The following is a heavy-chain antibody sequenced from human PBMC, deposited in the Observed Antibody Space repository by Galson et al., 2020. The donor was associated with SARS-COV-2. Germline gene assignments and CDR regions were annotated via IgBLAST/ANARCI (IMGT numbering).Heavy chain of an antibody. CDR2: ISANGNT. CDR3: ARTPLTVAGTFDY. D-gene: IGHD6-19*01. V-gene: IGHV4-61*09. Sequence: SETLSLTCTVSGGSIKRGSYYWSWIRPSAGQGLEWLGHISANGNTMFNPFLKSRVIRSLDASKNQCSLNLNSVTAPDTAVYFCARTPLTVAGTFDYWGQGALVTVSS. J-gene: IGHJ4*02. CDR1: GGSIKRGSYY.